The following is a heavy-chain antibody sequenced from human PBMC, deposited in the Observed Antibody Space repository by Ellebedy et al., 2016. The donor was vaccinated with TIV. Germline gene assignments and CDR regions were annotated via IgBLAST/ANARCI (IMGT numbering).Heavy chain of an antibody. CDR2: IYLSDSQT. J-gene: IGHJ4*02. V-gene: IGHV5-51*01. D-gene: IGHD2-21*02. CDR3: ARCGGDCYSYY. CDR1: GDTFSNFW. Sequence: GESLKISCKASGDTFSNFWIGRVRQLSGKGLEWMGSIYLSDSQTRYSPSFQGQVTMSADKSISTAYLQWYSLRTSDTAIYYCARCGGDCYSYYWGQGTLVIVSS.